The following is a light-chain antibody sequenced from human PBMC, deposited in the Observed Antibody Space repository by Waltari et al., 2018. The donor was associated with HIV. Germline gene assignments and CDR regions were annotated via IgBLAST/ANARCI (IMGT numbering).Light chain of an antibody. CDR2: GNT. V-gene: IGLV1-40*01. CDR3: QSYDSSLSGSWV. J-gene: IGLJ3*02. Sequence: QSVLTQPRSVSGAPGPRDSISCTGSTTNTAAGYDVHRHHQVPGTAPKLPIFGNTNRPSGVPDRISGSKSGTSASLAISGLRAEDEAYYYCQSYDSSLSGSWVFGGGTKLTVL. CDR1: TTNTAAGYD.